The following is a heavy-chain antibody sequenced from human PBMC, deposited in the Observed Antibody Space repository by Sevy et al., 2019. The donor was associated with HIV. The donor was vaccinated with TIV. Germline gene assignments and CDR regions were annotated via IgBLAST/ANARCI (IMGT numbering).Heavy chain of an antibody. J-gene: IGHJ6*02. V-gene: IGHV3-30-3*01. CDR3: ARDWLKLELPLRIYGMDV. Sequence: GGSLRLSCAASGFTFSSYAMHWVRQAPGKGLEWVAVISYDGSNKYYADSVKGRFTISRDNSKNTLYLQMISLRAEDTAVYYCARDWLKLELPLRIYGMDVWGQGTTVTVSS. CDR2: ISYDGSNK. CDR1: GFTFSSYA. D-gene: IGHD1-7*01.